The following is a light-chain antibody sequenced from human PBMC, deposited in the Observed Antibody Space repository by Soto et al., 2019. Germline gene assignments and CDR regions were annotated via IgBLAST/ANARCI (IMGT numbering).Light chain of an antibody. CDR3: TSYTSSSTYV. J-gene: IGLJ1*01. CDR2: DVR. V-gene: IGLV2-14*01. CDR1: SSDVGGYNY. Sequence: QSALTQPASVSGSPGQSITISCTGTSSDVGGYNYVSWFQQHPGKAPKLMIHDVRNRPSGISNRFSGSKSGNTASLTISVLQAEDEADYYCTSYTSSSTYVFGTGTKLTVL.